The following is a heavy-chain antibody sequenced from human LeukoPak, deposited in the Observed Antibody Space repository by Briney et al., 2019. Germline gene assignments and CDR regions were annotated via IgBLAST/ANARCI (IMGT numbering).Heavy chain of an antibody. J-gene: IGHJ4*02. V-gene: IGHV3-72*01. CDR3: TRERGGGFDL. CDR2: ATNKANSYTT. CDR1: GFTLSDQY. Sequence: GRSLRLSCAASGFTLSDQYMDWVRQAPGKGLEWVGRATNKANSYTTENAASVKGRFTISRDDSKNSLFLQMNSLKTEDTAIYYCTRERGGGFDLWGQGTLVTVSS. D-gene: IGHD4-23*01.